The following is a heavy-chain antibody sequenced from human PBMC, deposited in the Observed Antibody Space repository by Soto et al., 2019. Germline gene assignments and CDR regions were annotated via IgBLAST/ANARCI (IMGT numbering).Heavy chain of an antibody. D-gene: IGHD3-22*01. Sequence: QVQLVQSGAEVKKPGSSVKVSCKASGGTFSSYAISWVRQAPGQGLEWMGGIIPIFGTANYAQKFQGRVTITADESTSTAYRELISLRSEDTAVYYCARDKVGYYDSSGYYRVSVPPDYYYGMDVWGQGTTVTVSS. CDR3: ARDKVGYYDSSGYYRVSVPPDYYYGMDV. CDR2: IIPIFGTA. CDR1: GGTFSSYA. V-gene: IGHV1-69*01. J-gene: IGHJ6*02.